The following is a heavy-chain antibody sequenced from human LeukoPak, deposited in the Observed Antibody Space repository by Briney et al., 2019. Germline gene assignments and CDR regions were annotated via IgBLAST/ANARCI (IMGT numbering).Heavy chain of an antibody. D-gene: IGHD3-10*01. V-gene: IGHV4-34*01. CDR2: INHSGST. CDR1: GGSFSGYY. CDR3: ARMKRITMVRGVIRLGSGWYFDL. J-gene: IGHJ2*01. Sequence: NPSETLSLTCAVYGGSFSGYYWSWIRQPPGKGLEWIGEINHSGSTNYNPSLKSRVTISVDTSKNQFSLKLSSVTAADTAVYYCARMKRITMVRGVIRLGSGWYFDLWGRGTLVTVSS.